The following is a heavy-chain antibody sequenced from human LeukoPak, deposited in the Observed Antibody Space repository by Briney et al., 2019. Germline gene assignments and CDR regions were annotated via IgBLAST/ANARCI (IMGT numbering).Heavy chain of an antibody. V-gene: IGHV3-21*01. CDR3: ARDARDKKNDYYDSSGYYHKDFDY. D-gene: IGHD3-22*01. CDR2: ISTGSSYI. CDR1: GFTFSSYS. J-gene: IGHJ4*02. Sequence: SGGSLRLSCAASGFTFSSYSMKWVRQAPGKGLEWVSSISTGSSYIYYADSVKGRFTISRDNAKNSLYLQMNSLRAEDTAVYYCARDARDKKNDYYDSSGYYHKDFDYWGQGTLVTVSS.